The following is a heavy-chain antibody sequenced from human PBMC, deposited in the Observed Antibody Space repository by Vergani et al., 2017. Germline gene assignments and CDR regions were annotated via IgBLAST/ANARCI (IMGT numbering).Heavy chain of an antibody. D-gene: IGHD3-10*01. Sequence: EVQLVESGGGLVQPGGSLRLSCAASGFMFSNYWMNWVRQAPGKGLEWVANIKQDGSEKYYVDSVRGRFTISRDNAKNSLYLQMNSLRAEDTAVYYCARQLWFGELSSFDYWGQGTLVTVSS. CDR3: ARQLWFGELSSFDY. V-gene: IGHV3-7*01. J-gene: IGHJ4*02. CDR1: GFMFSNYW. CDR2: IKQDGSEK.